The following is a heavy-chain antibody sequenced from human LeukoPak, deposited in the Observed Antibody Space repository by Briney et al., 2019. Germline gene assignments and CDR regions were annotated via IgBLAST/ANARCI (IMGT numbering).Heavy chain of an antibody. CDR3: AGRGITIFGVVYMEFWFDP. CDR2: SYYSGST. V-gene: IGHV4-39*01. CDR1: GGSISSSSYY. D-gene: IGHD3-3*01. Sequence: SETLSLTCTVSGGSISSSSYYWGWISQPPGKGLEWIRSSYYSGSTYYNPSLKSRVTISVDTSKNQFSLKLSSVTAADTAVYYCAGRGITIFGVVYMEFWFDPWGQAALVTVSS. J-gene: IGHJ5*02.